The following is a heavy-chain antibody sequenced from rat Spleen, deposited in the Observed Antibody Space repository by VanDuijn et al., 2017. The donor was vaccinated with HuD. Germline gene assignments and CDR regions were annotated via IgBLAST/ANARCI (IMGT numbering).Heavy chain of an antibody. CDR3: TRGYVMDA. J-gene: IGHJ4*01. CDR2: ISTGGDNT. CDR1: GFTFSDYG. V-gene: IGHV5S13*01. Sequence: EVQLVESGGGLVQPGRSLKLSCAASGFTFSDYGVAWVRQAPTKGLEWVASISTGGDNTFYRDSVKGRFTISRDNAKNTQYLQMDSLRSEDTATYYCTRGYVMDAWGQGASVTVSS.